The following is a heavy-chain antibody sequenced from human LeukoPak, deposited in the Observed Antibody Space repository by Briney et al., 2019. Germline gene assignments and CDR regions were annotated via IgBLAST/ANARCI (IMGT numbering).Heavy chain of an antibody. D-gene: IGHD5-18*01. CDR1: GFTFGDYY. J-gene: IGHJ4*02. Sequence: GGSLRLSCAASGFTFGDYYMSWIRQAPGQGLEWVSYISSSSSYKNYADSVKGRFTISRDNAKNSLYLQMNSLRAEDTAVYYCARERGDTAMVFDYWGQGTLVTVSS. CDR3: ARERGDTAMVFDY. CDR2: ISSSSSYK. V-gene: IGHV3-11*06.